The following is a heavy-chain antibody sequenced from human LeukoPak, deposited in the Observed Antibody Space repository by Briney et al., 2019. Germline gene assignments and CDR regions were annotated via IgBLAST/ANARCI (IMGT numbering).Heavy chain of an antibody. D-gene: IGHD3-10*01. CDR2: IYSGDRT. V-gene: IGHV3-66*01. CDR3: ARDGVQRVRGLMFHFGMDV. Sequence: GGSLRLSCAASGFTFNNCAMNWVRQAPGKGLEWVSIIYSGDRTDYADSVKGRFTISRDNSKNTLYLQMNSLRAEDTAVYYCARDGVQRVRGLMFHFGMDVWGQGTTVTVSS. J-gene: IGHJ6*02. CDR1: GFTFNNCA.